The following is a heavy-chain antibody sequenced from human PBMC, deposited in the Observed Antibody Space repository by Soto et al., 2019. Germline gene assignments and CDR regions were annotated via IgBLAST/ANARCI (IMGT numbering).Heavy chain of an antibody. D-gene: IGHD5-18*01. CDR2: IYYSGST. CDR1: GGSISSSSYY. V-gene: IGHV4-39*01. CDR3: ARRIEDTAMADDLNYYYYYMDV. J-gene: IGHJ6*03. Sequence: SETLSLTCTVSGGSISSSSYYWGWIRQPPGKGLEWIGSIYYSGSTYYNPSLKSRVTISVDTSKNQFSLKLSSVTAADTAVYYCARRIEDTAMADDLNYYYYYMDVWGKGTTVTVSS.